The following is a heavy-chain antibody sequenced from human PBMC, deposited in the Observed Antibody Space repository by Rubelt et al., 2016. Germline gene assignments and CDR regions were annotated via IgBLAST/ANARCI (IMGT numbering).Heavy chain of an antibody. Sequence: AASGFTFTTAGMTWIRQAPGKGLEWVSTIVYSGDSQYYADSVKGRFTISRDNTRNSLFLQMNSLRADDTAIYYCAKAHDSSGYYGYFDYWGRGTLVTVSS. V-gene: IGHV3-21*01. J-gene: IGHJ4*02. CDR1: GFTFTTAG. CDR3: AKAHDSSGYYGYFDY. CDR2: IVYSGDSQ. D-gene: IGHD3-22*01.